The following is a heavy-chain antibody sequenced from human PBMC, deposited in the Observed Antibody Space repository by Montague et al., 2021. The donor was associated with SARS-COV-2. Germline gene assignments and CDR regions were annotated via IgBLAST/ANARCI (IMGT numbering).Heavy chain of an antibody. J-gene: IGHJ6*02. V-gene: IGHV3-23*01. Sequence: SLRLSCAASGFTFSNSAMNWVRQAPGKGLEWVSGSSGSDGGTHYADSVKGRFTISRDNSKNVLYLQMNSPRAEDTALYYCANDSYYDGLGYGMDVWGQGTTVTVSS. CDR3: ANDSYYDGLGYGMDV. CDR2: SSGSDGGT. D-gene: IGHD3-10*01. CDR1: GFTFSNSA.